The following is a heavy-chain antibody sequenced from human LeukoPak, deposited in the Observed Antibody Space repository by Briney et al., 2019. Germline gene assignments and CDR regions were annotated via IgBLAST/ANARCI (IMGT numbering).Heavy chain of an antibody. J-gene: IGHJ5*02. CDR1: GGSISSSNDY. Sequence: PSETLSLTCTVSGGSISSSNDYWGWIRRAPGKGLEWIGSVYSSGSSLYNLSLRSRVTVSLDTSKNQFSLTLSSVTAADTAVYYCARRPPTLNWFDPWGQGALVTVSS. CDR3: ARRPPTLNWFDP. CDR2: VYSSGSS. V-gene: IGHV4-39*01.